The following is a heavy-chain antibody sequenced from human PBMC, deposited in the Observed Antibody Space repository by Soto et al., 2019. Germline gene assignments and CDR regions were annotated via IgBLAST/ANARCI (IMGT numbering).Heavy chain of an antibody. Sequence: GGSLRLSCAASGFTFSSYAMSWVRQAPGKGLEWVSAISGSVGSTYYADSVKGRFTISRDNTKNTLYLQMNSLRAEDTAGYYCAKARNYDSSGYADYWGQGTLVTVSS. CDR1: GFTFSSYA. D-gene: IGHD3-22*01. CDR2: ISGSVGST. J-gene: IGHJ4*02. V-gene: IGHV3-23*01. CDR3: AKARNYDSSGYADY.